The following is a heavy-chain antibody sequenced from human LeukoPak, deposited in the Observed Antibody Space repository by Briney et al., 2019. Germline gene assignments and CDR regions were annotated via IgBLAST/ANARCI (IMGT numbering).Heavy chain of an antibody. V-gene: IGHV4-34*01. CDR2: INRSGST. J-gene: IGHJ4*02. Sequence: SETLSLTCAVYGGSFSGYYWSWIRQPPGKGLEWIGEINRSGSTNYNPSLKSRVTISVDTSKNQFSLKLSSVTAADTAVYYCARGASASGAYYDYVWGSYRYSLIYDYWGQGTLVTVSS. CDR3: ARGASASGAYYDYVWGSYRYSLIYDY. D-gene: IGHD3-16*02. CDR1: GGSFSGYY.